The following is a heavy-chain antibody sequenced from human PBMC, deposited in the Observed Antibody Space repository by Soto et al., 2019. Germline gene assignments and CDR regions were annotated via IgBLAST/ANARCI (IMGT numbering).Heavy chain of an antibody. CDR1: GYTFTSYA. V-gene: IGHV1-3*01. D-gene: IGHD3-10*01. CDR2: INAGNGNT. Sequence: ASVKVSCKASGYTFTSYAMHWVRQAPGQRLGWMGWINAGNGNTKYSQKFQGRVTITRDTSASTAYMELSSLRSEDTAVYYCARQTFIIFSYYYYYMDVWGKGTTVTVSS. CDR3: ARQTFIIFSYYYYYMDV. J-gene: IGHJ6*03.